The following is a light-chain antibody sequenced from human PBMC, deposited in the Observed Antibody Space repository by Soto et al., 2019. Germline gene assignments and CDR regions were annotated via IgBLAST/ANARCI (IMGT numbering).Light chain of an antibody. CDR3: NSYTSSSTHV. CDR1: SSDIGGYDY. CDR2: GVT. Sequence: QSSVIQPASASGSPGQSITITCTGTSSDIGGYDYVSWYQHHPGKAPKVIIYGVTNRPSGVSHRFSGSKSANTASLTISGRQAEDEADYYCNSYTSSSTHVFGTGTKVTVL. J-gene: IGLJ1*01. V-gene: IGLV2-14*01.